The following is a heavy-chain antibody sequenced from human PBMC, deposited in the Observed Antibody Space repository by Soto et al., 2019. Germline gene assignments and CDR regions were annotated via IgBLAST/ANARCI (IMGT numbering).Heavy chain of an antibody. D-gene: IGHD4-17*01. CDR3: TSTDYGGNSYYYGMDV. CDR1: GFTFGDYA. Sequence: GGSLRLSCTASGFTFGDYAMSWFRQAPGKGLEWVGFIRSKAYGGTTEYAASVKGRFTISRDDSKSIAHLQMNSLKTEDTAVYYCTSTDYGGNSYYYGMDVWGQGTTVTVSS. J-gene: IGHJ6*02. V-gene: IGHV3-49*03. CDR2: IRSKAYGGTT.